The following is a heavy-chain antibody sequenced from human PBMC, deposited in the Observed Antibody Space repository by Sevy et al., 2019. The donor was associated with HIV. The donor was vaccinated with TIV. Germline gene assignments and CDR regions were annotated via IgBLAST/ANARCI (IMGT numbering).Heavy chain of an antibody. Sequence: GALRLSCTASRFSVSDYHMNWVRQAPGKGLEWFSYIGSSSSPVYYADSLKGRFTISRDNAKNSLYLQMNSLTAEDTAVYFCARATPYDSSGGGAFDLWGQGTEVTVSS. V-gene: IGHV3-48*01. J-gene: IGHJ3*01. D-gene: IGHD3-22*01. CDR1: RFSVSDYH. CDR2: IGSSSSPV. CDR3: ARATPYDSSGGGAFDL.